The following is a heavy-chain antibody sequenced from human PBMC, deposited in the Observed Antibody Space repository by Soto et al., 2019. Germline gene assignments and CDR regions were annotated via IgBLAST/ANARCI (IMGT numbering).Heavy chain of an antibody. J-gene: IGHJ6*03. V-gene: IGHV1-46*01. CDR2: INPSGGST. CDR1: GYTFTSYY. Sequence: GASVKVPFKASGYTFTSYYMHWVRQAPGQGLEWMGIINPSGGSTSYAQKFQGRVTMTRDTSTSTVYMELSSLRSEDTAVYYCARHNNFITGTTYFYYYYYMDVWGKGTTVTVSS. D-gene: IGHD1-7*01. CDR3: ARHNNFITGTTYFYYYYYMDV.